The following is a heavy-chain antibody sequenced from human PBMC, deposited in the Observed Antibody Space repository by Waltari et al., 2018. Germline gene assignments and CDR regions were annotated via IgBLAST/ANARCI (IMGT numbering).Heavy chain of an antibody. Sequence: QVQLVESGGGVVQPGRSLRLSCASSGFTFSSYAMHWLRQAPGKGLEWVAVISYDGSNKYYADSVKGRFTISRDNSKNTLYLQMNSLRAEDTAVYYCAREFRAQWELSGGYWGQGTLVTVSS. CDR3: AREFRAQWELSGGY. J-gene: IGHJ4*02. V-gene: IGHV3-30*01. D-gene: IGHD1-26*01. CDR2: ISYDGSNK. CDR1: GFTFSSYA.